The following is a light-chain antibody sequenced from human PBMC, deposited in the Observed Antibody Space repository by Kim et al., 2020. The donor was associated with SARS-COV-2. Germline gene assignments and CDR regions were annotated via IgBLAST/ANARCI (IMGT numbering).Light chain of an antibody. CDR3: ATRDDSLNGPV. CDR1: DSNIGSNS. Sequence: GQRVTISCSGSDSNIGSNSVNWYQQIPGTAPKLLIHTNTQRPPGVPARFSGSKSGTSASLAISGLQSEDEADYFCATRDDSLNGPVFGGGTKVTVL. J-gene: IGLJ2*01. CDR2: TNT. V-gene: IGLV1-44*01.